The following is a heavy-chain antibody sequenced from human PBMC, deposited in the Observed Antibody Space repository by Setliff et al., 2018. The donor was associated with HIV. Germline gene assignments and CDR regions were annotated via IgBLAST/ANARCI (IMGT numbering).Heavy chain of an antibody. Sequence: SETLSLTCAVSGGAIDDINWWNWVRQSPGKGLEWIGEIYHSGSTNYNPSLKSRVTISVDTSKNQFSLRLSAVTAADTAVYYCASLTDYGGDSGSHWGQGTLVTVSS. D-gene: IGHD4-17*01. J-gene: IGHJ4*02. CDR2: IYHSGST. V-gene: IGHV4-4*02. CDR1: GGAIDDINW. CDR3: ASLTDYGGDSGSH.